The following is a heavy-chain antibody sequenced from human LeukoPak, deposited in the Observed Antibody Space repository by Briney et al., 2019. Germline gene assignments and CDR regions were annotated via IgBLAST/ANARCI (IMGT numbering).Heavy chain of an antibody. CDR1: GYTLTELS. D-gene: IGHD1-26*01. CDR2: FDPEDGET. J-gene: IGHJ4*02. V-gene: IGHV1-24*01. CDR3: ATGPKWELPTPFDY. Sequence: ASVKVSCKVSGYTLTELSMHWVRQAPGKGLEWMGGFDPEDGETIYAQKFQGRVTMTEDTSTDTAYMELSSLRSEDTAVYYCATGPKWELPTPFDYWGQGTLVTVSS.